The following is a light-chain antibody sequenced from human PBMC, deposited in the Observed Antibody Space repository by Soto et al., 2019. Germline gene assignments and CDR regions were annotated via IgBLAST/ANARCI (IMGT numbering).Light chain of an antibody. CDR2: DVS. CDR1: SSDVGGYNY. Sequence: QSVLTQPASVSGSPGQSITISCTGTSSDVGGYNYVSWYQQHPGKAPKLMIYDVSNRPSGVSNRFSGSKSGNTASLTISWLQAEDEADYYCSSYIGSSTLVFGTGTKVTVL. V-gene: IGLV2-14*01. J-gene: IGLJ1*01. CDR3: SSYIGSSTLV.